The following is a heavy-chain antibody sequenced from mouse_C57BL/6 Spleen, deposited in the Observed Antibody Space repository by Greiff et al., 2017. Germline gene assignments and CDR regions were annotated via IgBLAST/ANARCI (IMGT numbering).Heavy chain of an antibody. CDR3: ARRGYSNYYYYAMDY. J-gene: IGHJ4*01. D-gene: IGHD2-5*01. Sequence: EVMLVESGGGLVKPGGSLKLSCAASGFTFSDYGMHWVRQAPEKGLEWVAYISSGSSTIYYADTVKGRFTISRDNATNTLFLQMTSLRSEDTAMYYCARRGYSNYYYYAMDYWGQGTSVTVSS. CDR2: ISSGSSTI. V-gene: IGHV5-17*01. CDR1: GFTFSDYG.